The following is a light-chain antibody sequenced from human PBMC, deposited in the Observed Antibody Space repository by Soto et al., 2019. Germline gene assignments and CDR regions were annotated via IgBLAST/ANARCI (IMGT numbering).Light chain of an antibody. CDR2: KAS. J-gene: IGKJ1*01. CDR3: QQYNSLWT. V-gene: IGKV1-5*03. CDR1: QSISSW. Sequence: DIQMTQSPSTLLASVGDRVTITCRASQSISSWLAWYQQKPGKAPKLLIYKASSLESGVPSRFSGSGSGTEFTLTISSLQPDDFATYDCQQYNSLWTFGQGTKVEIK.